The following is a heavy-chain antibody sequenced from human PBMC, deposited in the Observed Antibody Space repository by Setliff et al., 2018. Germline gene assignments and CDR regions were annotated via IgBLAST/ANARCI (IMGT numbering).Heavy chain of an antibody. D-gene: IGHD2-2*01. J-gene: IGHJ4*02. V-gene: IGHV5-51*01. Sequence: GESLKISCRGSGYTFSDYWIGWVRQMPGKGLEWMGIIYPGNSNTRYSPPFQGQVTISADKAINTVYLQWNSLQASDTAMYYCARQGCSSTSCHSIDYWGQGTLVTVSS. CDR1: GYTFSDYW. CDR2: IYPGNSNT. CDR3: ARQGCSSTSCHSIDY.